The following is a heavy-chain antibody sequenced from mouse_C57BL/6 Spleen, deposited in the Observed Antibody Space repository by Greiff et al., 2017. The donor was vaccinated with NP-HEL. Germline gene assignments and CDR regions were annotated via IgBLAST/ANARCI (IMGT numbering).Heavy chain of an antibody. Sequence: EVMLLESGGGLVKPGGSLKLSCAASGFTFSSYAMSWVRQTPEKRLEWVATISDGGSYTYYPANVKGRFTLSRDNAKNNMYLQLSHLTSEDTAMYYCARDQDDNCDYWGQGTTLTVSS. CDR3: ARDQDDNCDY. V-gene: IGHV5-4*01. CDR2: ISDGGSYT. J-gene: IGHJ2*01. CDR1: GFTFSSYA.